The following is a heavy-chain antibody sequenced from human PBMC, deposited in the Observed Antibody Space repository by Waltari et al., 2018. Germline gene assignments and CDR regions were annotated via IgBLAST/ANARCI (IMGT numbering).Heavy chain of an antibody. Sequence: EVQLLESGGGLVQPGGSLRLSCAASGFTFSSYAMSWVRQAPGKGGEWVSAISGSGGSTYDADSVKGRFTISRDNSKNTLYLQMNSLRAEDTAVYYCARDYGGNSGAFDIWGQGTMVTVSS. CDR2: ISGSGGST. D-gene: IGHD4-17*01. V-gene: IGHV3-23*01. CDR3: ARDYGGNSGAFDI. J-gene: IGHJ3*02. CDR1: GFTFSSYA.